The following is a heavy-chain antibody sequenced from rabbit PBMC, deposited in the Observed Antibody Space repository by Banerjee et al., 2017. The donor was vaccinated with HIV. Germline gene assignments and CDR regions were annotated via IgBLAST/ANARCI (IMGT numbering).Heavy chain of an antibody. CDR2: IGAGSIGNT. CDR1: GFDFSSYYM. CDR3: ARSQSTTDWGFNL. Sequence: QEQLKESGGGLVQPGGSLKLSCKASGFDFSSYYMSWVRQAPGKGLEWIAYIGAGSIGNTYYASWAIGRFTISKTSSTTMTLQMTSLTAADTATYFCARSQSTTDWGFNLWGPGTLVTVS. J-gene: IGHJ4*01. D-gene: IGHD4-1*01. V-gene: IGHV1S45*01.